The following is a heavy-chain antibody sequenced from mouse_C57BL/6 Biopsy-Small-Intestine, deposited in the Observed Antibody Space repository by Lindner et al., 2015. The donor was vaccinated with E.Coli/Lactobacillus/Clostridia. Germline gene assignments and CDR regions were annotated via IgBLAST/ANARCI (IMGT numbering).Heavy chain of an antibody. D-gene: IGHD2-1*01. V-gene: IGHV1-14*01. CDR2: ISPYNDGT. CDR3: ARCDGIYVWIAY. Sequence: VQLQESGPELVKPGASVKMSCTASGYKFTSYVILWVKQKPGQGLEWIGYISPYNDGTKYNEMFKDKATLTSDKSSNTAFMELSSLTSEDSAVYYCARCDGIYVWIAYWGQGTLVTVSA. CDR1: GYKFTSYV. J-gene: IGHJ3*01.